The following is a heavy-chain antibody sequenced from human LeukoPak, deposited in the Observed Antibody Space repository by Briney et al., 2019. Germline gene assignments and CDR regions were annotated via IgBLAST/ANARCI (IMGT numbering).Heavy chain of an antibody. CDR2: IYYSGST. V-gene: IGHV4-59*01. CDR3: ARVMGEEMATIFSGRAFDI. J-gene: IGHJ3*02. D-gene: IGHD5-24*01. CDR1: GGSISSYY. Sequence: SGTLSLTCTVSGGSISSYYWSWIRQPPGKGLEWIGYIYYSGSTNYNPSLKSRVTISVDTSKNQFSLKLSSVTAADTAVYYCARVMGEEMATIFSGRAFDIWGQGTMVTVSS.